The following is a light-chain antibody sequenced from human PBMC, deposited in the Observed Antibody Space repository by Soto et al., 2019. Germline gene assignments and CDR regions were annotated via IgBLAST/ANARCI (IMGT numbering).Light chain of an antibody. CDR2: GAS. J-gene: IGKJ4*01. V-gene: IGKV3-15*01. CDR1: QSVSSN. Sequence: EIVMTQSPASLWVSPGERATFSCRASQSVSSNLAWYQQKPGQAPRLLIYGASTRATGIPARFSGSGSGTEFTLTISSLQSEDFAVYYCQQYNNCPPLTFGGGTKVEIK. CDR3: QQYNNCPPLT.